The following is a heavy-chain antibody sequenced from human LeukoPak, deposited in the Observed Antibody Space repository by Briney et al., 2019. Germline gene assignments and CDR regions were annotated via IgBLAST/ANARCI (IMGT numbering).Heavy chain of an antibody. J-gene: IGHJ5*02. Sequence: GGSLRLSCAASGFTFSSYGMHWVRQAPGKGLEWVAFIRYDGSNKYYADSVKGRFTISRDNSKNTLYLQMNSLRAEDTAMYYCARSSGGSGSYLNWFDPWGQGTLVTVSS. CDR3: ARSSGGSGSYLNWFDP. CDR1: GFTFSSYG. V-gene: IGHV3-30*02. D-gene: IGHD3-10*01. CDR2: IRYDGSNK.